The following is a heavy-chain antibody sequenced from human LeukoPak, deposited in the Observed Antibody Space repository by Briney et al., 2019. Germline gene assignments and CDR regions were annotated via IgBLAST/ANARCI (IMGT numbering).Heavy chain of an antibody. J-gene: IGHJ6*02. D-gene: IGHD3-9*01. CDR1: GGSISSGGYY. CDR2: IYHSGST. CDR3: ARDHWLFSSKTWYYYGMDV. V-gene: IGHV4-30-2*02. Sequence: SETLSLTCTVSGGSISSGGYYWSWIRQPPGKGLEWIGYIYHSGSTYYNPSPKSRVTIFVDTSKNLFSLILTSVSASDTAIYYCARDHWLFSSKTWYYYGMDVWGQGTTVTVSS.